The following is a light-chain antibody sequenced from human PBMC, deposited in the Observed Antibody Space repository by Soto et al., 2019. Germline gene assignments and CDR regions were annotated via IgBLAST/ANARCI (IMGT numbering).Light chain of an antibody. CDR1: RGISSY. CDR3: QQRSNWP. Sequence: SLSASVGDRVTITCQASRGISSYLAWYQQKPGKAPKLLVYSASTLQSGVPSRFSGSGSGPDFTLTISSLEPEDFAVYYCQQRSNWPFGQGTRLEIK. J-gene: IGKJ5*01. CDR2: SAS. V-gene: IGKV1-9*01.